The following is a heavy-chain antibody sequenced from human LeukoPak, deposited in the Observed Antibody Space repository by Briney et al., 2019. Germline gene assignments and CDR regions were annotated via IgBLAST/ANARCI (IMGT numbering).Heavy chain of an antibody. V-gene: IGHV3-7*01. D-gene: IGHD1-1*01. CDR1: GLSFSRYW. CDR2: IKPDGSEK. J-gene: IGHJ4*02. CDR3: ARSNWDL. Sequence: GGSLRLSCAASGLSFSRYWMTWVRQAPGKGLEWVANIKPDGSEKYYVDSVEGRFTISRDNAKNLLYLQMNSLRVEDTAAYYCARSNWDLWGQGTLVTVSS.